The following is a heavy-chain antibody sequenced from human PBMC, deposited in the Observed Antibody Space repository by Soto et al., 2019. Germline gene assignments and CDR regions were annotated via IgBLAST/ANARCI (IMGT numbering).Heavy chain of an antibody. J-gene: IGHJ5*02. D-gene: IGHD3-16*01. CDR2: INAHSGGT. Sequence: ASVKVSCKASGCSFTGYYIHWLRQAPGQGLEWMGWINAHSGGTEFAQKFQGRVTLTRDTSISTAYMTLSGLKSDDTAVYYCAKDLTRQPAYWLDPWGQGTQVTVSS. CDR3: AKDLTRQPAYWLDP. CDR1: GCSFTGYY. V-gene: IGHV1-2*02.